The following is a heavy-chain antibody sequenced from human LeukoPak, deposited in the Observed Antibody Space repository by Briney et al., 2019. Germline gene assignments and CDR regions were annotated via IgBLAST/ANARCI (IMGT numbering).Heavy chain of an antibody. D-gene: IGHD3-10*01. J-gene: IGHJ3*02. CDR3: ARNYYGSGRPFDI. CDR1: GYSFTNYW. CDR2: IDPSDSYT. V-gene: IGHV5-10-1*01. Sequence: GESLRISCKGSGYSFTNYWISWVRQMPGKGLEWMGRIDPSDSYTNYSPSFQGHVTISADKPISTAYLQWSSLKASDTAMYSCARNYYGSGRPFDIWGQGTMVTVSS.